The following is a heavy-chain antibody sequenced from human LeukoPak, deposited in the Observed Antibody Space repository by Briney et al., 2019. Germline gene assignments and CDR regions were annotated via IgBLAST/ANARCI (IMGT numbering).Heavy chain of an antibody. V-gene: IGHV3-23*01. D-gene: IGHD1-20*01. J-gene: IGHJ5*02. CDR1: GFTFSSSD. CDR3: ARESKEGGITGTSFHWVDWFDP. Sequence: GGSLRLSCAASGFTFSSSDMSWFRQAPGKGLEWVSVISASGVGTNYADSVKGRFTISRDNSKNTLNLQMHSVRVEDTAVYYCARESKEGGITGTSFHWVDWFDPWGQGTLVTVSS. CDR2: ISASGVGT.